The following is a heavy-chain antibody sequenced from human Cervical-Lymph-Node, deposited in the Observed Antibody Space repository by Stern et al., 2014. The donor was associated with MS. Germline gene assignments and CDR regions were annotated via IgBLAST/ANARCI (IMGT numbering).Heavy chain of an antibody. CDR1: GFTIGGYA. CDR2: MSGSGDK. Sequence: EVQLEESGGGLVQPGGSLRLSCAASGFTIGGYAMGWVRQAPGKGLGWVSGMSGSGDKYYAESVTGRFTISRDDSKNTLYLQMNSLRADDTAVYYCAKDLVLRFLEWFAWGQGTLVTVSS. J-gene: IGHJ5*02. D-gene: IGHD3-3*01. CDR3: AKDLVLRFLEWFA. V-gene: IGHV3-23*04.